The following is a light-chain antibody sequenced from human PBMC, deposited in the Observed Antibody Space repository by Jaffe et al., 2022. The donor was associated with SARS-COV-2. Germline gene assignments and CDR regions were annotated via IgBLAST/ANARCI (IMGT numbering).Light chain of an antibody. V-gene: IGKV3-15*01. J-gene: IGKJ1*01. CDR3: QQYNNWPLT. Sequence: EVVMTQSPATLSVSPGERATLSCRASQSVSINLAWYQQKPGRAPRPLIYGASARATGIPDRFSGSGSGTEFTLTISSLQSEDFAVYYCQQYNNWPLTFGQGTKVEIE. CDR1: QSVSIN. CDR2: GAS.